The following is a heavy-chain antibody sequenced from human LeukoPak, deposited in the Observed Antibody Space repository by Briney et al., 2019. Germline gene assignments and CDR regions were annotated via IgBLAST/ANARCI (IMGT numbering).Heavy chain of an antibody. J-gene: IGHJ4*02. Sequence: SETLSLTCTVSGGSISSSNYYWGWIRQPPGKGLEWLASIYYSGSTYYNPSLKSRVTMSVDTSKNRFSLKLSSVTAADTAVYYCARPIAYCGGDCYFYWGQGTLVTVSS. CDR3: ARPIAYCGGDCYFY. CDR1: GGSISSSNYY. CDR2: IYYSGST. V-gene: IGHV4-39*01. D-gene: IGHD2-21*02.